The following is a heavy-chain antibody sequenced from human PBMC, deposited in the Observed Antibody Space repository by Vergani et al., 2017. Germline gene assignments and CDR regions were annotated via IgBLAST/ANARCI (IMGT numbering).Heavy chain of an antibody. J-gene: IGHJ5*02. D-gene: IGHD6-13*01. CDR3: ARGGIAINWFDP. V-gene: IGHV4-39*01. CDR1: GGSISSSSYY. Sequence: QVQLQESGPGLVKTSETLSLTCTVSGGSISSSSYYWGWIRQPPGKGLEWIGSIYYSGSTYYNPSLKSRVTISVDTSKNQFSLKLSSVTAADTAVYYCARGGIAINWFDPWGQGTLVTVSS. CDR2: IYYSGST.